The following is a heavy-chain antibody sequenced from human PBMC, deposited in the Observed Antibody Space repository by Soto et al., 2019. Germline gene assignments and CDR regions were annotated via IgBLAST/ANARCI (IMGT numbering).Heavy chain of an antibody. CDR2: LKSKADGGTI. J-gene: IGHJ4*02. CDR1: GFTFSDAW. V-gene: IGHV3-15*07. CDR3: STDKSSDWFKAFDY. D-gene: IGHD3-9*01. Sequence: EVKLVQSGGGLVKPGGSLRLSCAASGFTFSDAWMNWVRQSPGKGLEWVARLKSKADGGTIDYAEPVRGRFSISRDDSTDIPYLQMERLKNEDTALYYCSTDKSSDWFKAFDYRGQGVLVTVSS.